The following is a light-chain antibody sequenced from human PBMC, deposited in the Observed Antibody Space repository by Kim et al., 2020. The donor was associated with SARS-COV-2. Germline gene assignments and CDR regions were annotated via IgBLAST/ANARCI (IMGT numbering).Light chain of an antibody. V-gene: IGKV1-39*01. CDR3: QQTFNTPPA. CDR1: QNIDNF. Sequence: DIQMTQSPSSLSASVGDRVTITCRASQNIDNFLNWFQQKPGKAPNLLIYAASSLQGGVPSRFSAAGSGTDFTLTISSLRPEDCATFYCQQTFNTPPAFGPGTQVDIK. J-gene: IGKJ1*01. CDR2: AAS.